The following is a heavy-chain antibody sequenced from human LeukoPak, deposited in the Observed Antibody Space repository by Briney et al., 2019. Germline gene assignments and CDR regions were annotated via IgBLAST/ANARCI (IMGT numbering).Heavy chain of an antibody. Sequence: IPGGSLRLSCAASGFTFSSYSMNWVRQAPGKGLEWVSSISSSSSYIYYADSVKGRFTISRDNAKNSLYLQMNSLRAEDTAVYYCARPNYGGNSDKDYWGQGTLVTVSS. J-gene: IGHJ4*02. CDR2: ISSSSSYI. D-gene: IGHD4-23*01. V-gene: IGHV3-21*01. CDR1: GFTFSSYS. CDR3: ARPNYGGNSDKDY.